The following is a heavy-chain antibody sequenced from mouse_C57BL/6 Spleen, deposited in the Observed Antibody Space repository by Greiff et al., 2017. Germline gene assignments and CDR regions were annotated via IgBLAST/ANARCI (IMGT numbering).Heavy chain of an antibody. CDR1: GFNIKNTY. CDR3: AKGYGSSRGYFDV. Sequence: EVQRVESVAELVRPGASVKLSCTASGFNIKNTYMHWVKQRPEQGLEWIGRIDPANGNTKYAPKFQGKATITADTSSNTAYLQLSSLTSEDTAIYYCAKGYGSSRGYFDVWGTGTTVTVSS. D-gene: IGHD1-1*01. V-gene: IGHV14-3*01. J-gene: IGHJ1*03. CDR2: IDPANGNT.